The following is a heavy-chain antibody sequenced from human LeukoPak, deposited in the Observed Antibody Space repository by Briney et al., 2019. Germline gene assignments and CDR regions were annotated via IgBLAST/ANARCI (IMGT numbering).Heavy chain of an antibody. V-gene: IGHV5-10-1*01. J-gene: IGHJ4*02. D-gene: IGHD3-22*01. CDR2: IDPSDSYT. Sequence: GESLKISCKGSGYSFTSYWISWVRQMPGKGLEWMGRIDPSDSYTYYSPSFQGHVTISADKSISTAYLQWSSLKASDTAMYYCARHLPSIYYYDSSSYPLDDYWGQETLVTVSS. CDR1: GYSFTSYW. CDR3: ARHLPSIYYYDSSSYPLDDY.